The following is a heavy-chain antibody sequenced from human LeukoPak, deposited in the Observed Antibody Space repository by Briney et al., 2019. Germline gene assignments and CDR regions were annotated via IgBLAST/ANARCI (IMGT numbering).Heavy chain of an antibody. CDR3: TTVTMVRGLRGYFDP. D-gene: IGHD3-10*01. Sequence: GGSLRLSCVASGITFNNAWMAWVRQAPGKGLERVGRLKGNTDGGITDYAAPVKGRFTISRDDSKNTLYLQMNSLQIEDTAMYYCTTVTMVRGLRGYFDPWGQGTLVTVSS. J-gene: IGHJ4*02. CDR1: GITFNNAW. CDR2: LKGNTDGGIT. V-gene: IGHV3-15*01.